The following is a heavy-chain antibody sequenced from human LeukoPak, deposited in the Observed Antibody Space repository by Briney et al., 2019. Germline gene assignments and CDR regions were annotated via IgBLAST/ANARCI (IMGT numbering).Heavy chain of an antibody. J-gene: IGHJ4*02. Sequence: GGSLRLSCSVSGFTFSTYVMHWVRQAPGKELEYVSAISSNGDNTYYADSVKGRFTISRDNSKNTLYLQMSSLRADGTAVYYCVRGTGYWGQGTLVTVSS. CDR2: ISSNGDNT. CDR3: VRGTGY. V-gene: IGHV3-64D*06. CDR1: GFTFSTYV.